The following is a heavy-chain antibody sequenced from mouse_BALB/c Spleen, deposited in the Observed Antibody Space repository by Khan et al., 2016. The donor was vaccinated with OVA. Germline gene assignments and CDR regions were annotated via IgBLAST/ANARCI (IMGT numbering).Heavy chain of an antibody. J-gene: IGHJ4*01. Sequence: EVQLVESGPGLVKPSQSLSLTCTVTGNSITSDYVWNWIRQLPGNKLEWMGNISSSGSTNYNPALKSRFTITRDTSKNQFFLQLNSVTTEDTATYYCARDGSCYNYAMDYWGQGTSVTVSS. CDR3: ARDGSCYNYAMDY. CDR2: ISSSGST. D-gene: IGHD2-3*01. V-gene: IGHV3-2*02. CDR1: GNSITSDYV.